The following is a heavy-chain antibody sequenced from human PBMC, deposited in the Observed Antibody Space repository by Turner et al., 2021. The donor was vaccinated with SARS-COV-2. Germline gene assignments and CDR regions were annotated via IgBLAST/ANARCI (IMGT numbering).Heavy chain of an antibody. Sequence: VQLVQSGAEVKEPGDSVKVSCKASGYTFTIYGITWVRQAPVQGLEWMGWISAYNGNPNYAQNLQGRVTMTTDTSTSTAYMELRSLRSDDTAVYYCASEGSDYYDSSGLLDYWGQGTLVTVSS. CDR2: ISAYNGNP. D-gene: IGHD3-22*01. J-gene: IGHJ4*02. V-gene: IGHV1-18*01. CDR3: ASEGSDYYDSSGLLDY. CDR1: GYTFTIYG.